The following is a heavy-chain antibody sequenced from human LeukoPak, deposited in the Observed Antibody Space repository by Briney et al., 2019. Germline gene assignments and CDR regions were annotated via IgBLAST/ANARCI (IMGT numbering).Heavy chain of an antibody. J-gene: IGHJ5*02. V-gene: IGHV1-46*03. CDR2: INPSGGST. D-gene: IGHD3-10*01. CDR3: ALLRGLDYYGSGSYYKQPES. CDR1: GGTFSSYA. Sequence: ASVKVSCKASGGTFSSYAISWVRQAPGQGLEWMGIINPSGGSTSYAQKFQGRVTMTRDTSTSTVYMELSSLRSEDTAVYYCALLRGLDYYGSGSYYKQPESWGQGTLVTVSS.